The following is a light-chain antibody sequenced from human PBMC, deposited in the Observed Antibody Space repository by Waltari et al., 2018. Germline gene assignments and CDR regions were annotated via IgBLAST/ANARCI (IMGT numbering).Light chain of an antibody. V-gene: IGKV1-33*01. CDR2: DAS. CDR3: QQYDNLYI. Sequence: DIQMTQSPSSLSASVGDRVTITCQASQDISNYLNWYQQKPGKAPKLLIYDASNLETGVPSRFSGSGSGTDFTFTISSLQPEDIATYYCQQYDNLYIFGQGNKLEIK. J-gene: IGKJ2*01. CDR1: QDISNY.